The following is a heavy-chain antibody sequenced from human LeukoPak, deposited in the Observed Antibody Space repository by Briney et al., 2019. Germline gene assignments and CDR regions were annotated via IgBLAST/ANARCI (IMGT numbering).Heavy chain of an antibody. V-gene: IGHV3-7*01. CDR2: IRQDGSDK. CDR3: AKDAGRWLQQYYFDY. J-gene: IGHJ4*02. CDR1: GFTFSTYW. D-gene: IGHD5-24*01. Sequence: GGSLRLSCAASGFTFSTYWMSWVRQAPGKGLEWVANIRQDGSDKYYVDSVKGRFTISRDNAKNSLYLQMNSLRAEDTAVYYCAKDAGRWLQQYYFDYWGQGTLVTVSS.